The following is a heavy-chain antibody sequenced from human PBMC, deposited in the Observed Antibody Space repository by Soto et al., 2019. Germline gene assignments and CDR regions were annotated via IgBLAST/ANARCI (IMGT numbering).Heavy chain of an antibody. CDR1: GYTFTGYY. Sequence: QVQLVQSGADVKTPGASVRVSCKASGYTFTGYYVHWVREAPGQGLEWMGWINPETGGTSYAQKFQGRVTLSRDTSINTAYRELSRLRFEDAAVYFCARERYQVISDGMDVWGQGTTVTVSS. J-gene: IGHJ6*02. V-gene: IGHV1-2*02. CDR3: ARERYQVISDGMDV. CDR2: INPETGGT. D-gene: IGHD2-2*01.